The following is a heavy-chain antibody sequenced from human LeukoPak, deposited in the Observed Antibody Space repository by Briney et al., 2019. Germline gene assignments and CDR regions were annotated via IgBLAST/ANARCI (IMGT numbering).Heavy chain of an antibody. J-gene: IGHJ4*02. CDR2: IRSKAYGGTT. V-gene: IGHV3-49*04. CDR1: GFTFGDYA. Sequence: GGSLRLSCTASGFTFGDYAMSWVRQVPGKGLEWVGFIRSKAYGGTTEYAASVKGRFTILRDDSKSIAYLQMNSLKTEDTAVYYCSRTIIMFGGVIASLDYWGQGTLVTVSS. CDR3: SRTIIMFGGVIASLDY. D-gene: IGHD3-16*02.